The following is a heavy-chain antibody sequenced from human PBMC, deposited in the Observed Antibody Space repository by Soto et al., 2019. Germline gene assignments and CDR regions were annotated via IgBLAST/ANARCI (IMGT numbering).Heavy chain of an antibody. Sequence: SVKVCSEASGGTVSRSRSSRVRQTPGHGLEWIGRIITIYGIHTYDKKCHGRVTFTADESASTAYMELSSLRSDDPAVYYCASADRDRETGLVPAALDGMDVWGQGTTVTVSS. CDR3: ASADRDRETGLVPAALDGMDV. J-gene: IGHJ6*01. CDR1: GGTVSRSR. D-gene: IGHD2-2*01. V-gene: IGHV1-69*02. CDR2: IITIYGIH.